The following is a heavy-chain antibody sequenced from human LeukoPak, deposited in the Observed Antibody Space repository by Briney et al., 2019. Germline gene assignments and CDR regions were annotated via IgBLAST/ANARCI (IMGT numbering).Heavy chain of an antibody. CDR2: ISGDGGSA. D-gene: IGHD5-18*01. CDR3: ARPVDTALVSAFDY. V-gene: IGHV3-43*02. Sequence: GGSLRLSRAASGFAFDDYAMYWVRQVPGRGLEWMSLISGDGGSAYYADSAKGRFTISRDNSKNSLYLQMNSLRREDTALYYCARPVDTALVSAFDYWGQGTLVTVSS. CDR1: GFAFDDYA. J-gene: IGHJ4*02.